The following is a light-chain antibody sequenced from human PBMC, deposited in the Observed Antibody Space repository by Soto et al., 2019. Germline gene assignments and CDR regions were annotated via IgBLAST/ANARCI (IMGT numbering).Light chain of an antibody. CDR1: SSDVGSYNL. CDR3: CSYAGSSTYV. CDR2: EGS. J-gene: IGLJ1*01. Sequence: QSLLTQPASVSGSPGQSITISCTGTSSDVGSYNLVSWYQQHPGKAPKLMIYEGSKRPSGVSNRFSGSKSGNTASLTISGLKAEDEADYYCCSYAGSSTYVFGTGTKVTVL. V-gene: IGLV2-23*01.